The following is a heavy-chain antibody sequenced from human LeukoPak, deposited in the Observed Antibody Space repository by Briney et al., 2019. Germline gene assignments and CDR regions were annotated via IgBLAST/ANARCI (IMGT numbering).Heavy chain of an antibody. CDR3: ARSEYYGDHEKIDY. CDR1: GGSISSNIW. D-gene: IGHD4-17*01. CDR2: IYHSGST. Sequence: PSGTLSLTCAVSGGSISSNIWWSWFRQPPGKGLEWIGEIYHSGSTNYNPSLKSRVTISIDKSKNQFSLKLSSVTAADTAVYYCARSEYYGDHEKIDYWGQGTLVTVSS. J-gene: IGHJ4*02. V-gene: IGHV4-4*02.